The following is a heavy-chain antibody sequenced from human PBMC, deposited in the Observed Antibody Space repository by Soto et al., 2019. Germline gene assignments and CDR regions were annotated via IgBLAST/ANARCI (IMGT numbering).Heavy chain of an antibody. D-gene: IGHD2-2*01. CDR1: GGSISSSSYY. CDR2: IYYSGST. CDR3: ASSLPAYISYHKWPFDY. Sequence: QLQLQESGPGLVKPSETLSLTCTVSGGSISSSSYYWGWIRQPPGKGLEWIGSIYYSGSTYYNPSLKSRVTISVDTSMNQFSLKLSSVTAADTAVYYCASSLPAYISYHKWPFDYWGQGTLVTVSS. V-gene: IGHV4-39*01. J-gene: IGHJ4*02.